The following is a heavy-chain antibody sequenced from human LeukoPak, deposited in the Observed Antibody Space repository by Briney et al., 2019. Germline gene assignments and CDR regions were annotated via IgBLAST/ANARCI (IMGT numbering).Heavy chain of an antibody. V-gene: IGHV4-30-2*01. J-gene: IGHJ3*02. CDR2: IYHSGST. Sequence: SETLSLTCAVSGGSISSGGYSWSWIRQPPGKGLEWIGYIYHSGSTYYNPSLKSRVTISVDRSKNQFSLKLSSVTAADTAVYYCARGLVIDGAFDIWGQGTMVTVSS. D-gene: IGHD3-16*02. CDR3: ARGLVIDGAFDI. CDR1: GGSISSGGYS.